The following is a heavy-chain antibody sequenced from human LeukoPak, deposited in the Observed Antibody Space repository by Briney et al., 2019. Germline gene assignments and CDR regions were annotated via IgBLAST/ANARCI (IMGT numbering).Heavy chain of an antibody. V-gene: IGHV3-23*01. D-gene: IGHD3-22*01. CDR1: GLTFSRYA. CDR2: ISGSGGGT. J-gene: IGHJ4*02. Sequence: GGSLRLSCAASGLTFSRYAMSWVRQAPGKGLEWVSTISGSGGGTYYADSVKGRFTISRDNSKNTLYLQMNSLRAEDTAVYYCAKDRYYYDSSGYYYYFDYWGQGTLVTVSS. CDR3: AKDRYYYDSSGYYYYFDY.